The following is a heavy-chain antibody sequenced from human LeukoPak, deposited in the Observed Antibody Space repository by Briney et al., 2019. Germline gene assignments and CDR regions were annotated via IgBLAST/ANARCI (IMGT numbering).Heavy chain of an antibody. V-gene: IGHV7-4-1*02. D-gene: IGHD6-19*01. CDR2: INTNTGNP. CDR1: GYTFTNNA. Sequence: ASVKVSCKASGYTFTNNAINWVRQAPGQGLEWMGWINTNTGNPTYAQAFTGQVVFTLDTSVNTAYLQISSLKVDDTAVYYCSRDGGHWLVSGDYWGRGTLVTVSS. CDR3: SRDGGHWLVSGDY. J-gene: IGHJ4*02.